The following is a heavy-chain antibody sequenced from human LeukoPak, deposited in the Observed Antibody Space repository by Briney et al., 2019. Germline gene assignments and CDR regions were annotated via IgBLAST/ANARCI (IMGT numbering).Heavy chain of an antibody. CDR3: ARVEYWNGVYFQH. V-gene: IGHV6-1*01. D-gene: IGHD1-1*01. J-gene: IGHJ1*01. Sequence: SQTLSLTCAISGDSVSSNSAAWNWIRQSSSRGLEWLGRTYYRSKWYNDYAVSVKSRITINPDTSKNQFSLQLNSVTPEDTAVYYCARVEYWNGVYFQHWGQGTLVTVSS. CDR2: TYYRSKWYN. CDR1: GDSVSSNSAA.